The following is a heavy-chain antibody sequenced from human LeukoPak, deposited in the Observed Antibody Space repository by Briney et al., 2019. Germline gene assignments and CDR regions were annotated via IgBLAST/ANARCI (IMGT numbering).Heavy chain of an antibody. V-gene: IGHV3-21*01. CDR3: ASSGWYSDY. J-gene: IGHJ4*02. Sequence: GGSLRLSCAAYGFTFSSYSMNWVRQAPGKGLEWVSFISTSSSYIYYADSVKGRFTISRDNAKNSLYLEMNSLRAEDTAVYYCASSGWYSDYWGQGTLVTVSS. CDR1: GFTFSSYS. CDR2: ISTSSSYI. D-gene: IGHD6-19*01.